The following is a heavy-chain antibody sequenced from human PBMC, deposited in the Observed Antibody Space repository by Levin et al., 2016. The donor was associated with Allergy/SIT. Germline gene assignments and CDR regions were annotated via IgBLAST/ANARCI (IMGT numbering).Heavy chain of an antibody. CDR3: ARQTLGGIVLMVYAISGGFDY. V-gene: IGHV4-39*01. CDR2: IYYSGST. J-gene: IGHJ4*02. Sequence: WIRQPPGKGLEWIGSIYYSGSTYYNPSLKSRVTISVDTSKNQFSLKLSSVTAADTAVYYCARQTLGGIVLMVYAISGGFDYWGQGTLVTVSS. D-gene: IGHD2-8*01.